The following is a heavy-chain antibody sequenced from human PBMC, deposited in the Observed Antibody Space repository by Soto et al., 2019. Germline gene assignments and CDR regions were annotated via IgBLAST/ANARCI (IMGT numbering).Heavy chain of an antibody. Sequence: SETLSLTCTVSGGSISSYYWSWIRQPPGKGLEWIGYMYYSGSTNYNPSLKSRVTISADTSKNQFSLKLSSVTAADTAVYYCARRLYYDSSGFEGGGMDVWGQGTTVTV. J-gene: IGHJ6*02. CDR2: MYYSGST. V-gene: IGHV4-59*01. CDR3: ARRLYYDSSGFEGGGMDV. D-gene: IGHD3-22*01. CDR1: GGSISSYY.